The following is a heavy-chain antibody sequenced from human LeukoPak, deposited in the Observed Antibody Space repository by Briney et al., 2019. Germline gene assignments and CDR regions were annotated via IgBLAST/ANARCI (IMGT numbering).Heavy chain of an antibody. Sequence: SETLSLTCAVYGGSFSGYYWSWIRQPPGKGLEWIGEINHSGSTNYNPSLKSRVTISVDTSKNQFSLKLSSVTAADTAVYYCARGGRYGRPKNYYYYMDVRGKGTTVTVSS. CDR1: GGSFSGYY. D-gene: IGHD2-15*01. V-gene: IGHV4-34*01. CDR3: ARGGRYGRPKNYYYYMDV. J-gene: IGHJ6*03. CDR2: INHSGST.